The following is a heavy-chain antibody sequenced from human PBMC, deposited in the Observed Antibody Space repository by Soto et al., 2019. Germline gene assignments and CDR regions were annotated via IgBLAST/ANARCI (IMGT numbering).Heavy chain of an antibody. CDR1: GFSLSTSGVG. V-gene: IGHV2-5*02. CDR2: LSWDDDK. Sequence: QITLKESGPTLVKPTQTLTLTCTFSGFSLSTSGVGVGWIRQPPGKALEWLALLSWDDDKRYSPSLKSKLTITKDTSKNQVVLTMTNMDPVDTATYYCALHEGLVGATTYWGQGTLVTVSS. J-gene: IGHJ4*02. CDR3: ALHEGLVGATTY. D-gene: IGHD1-26*01.